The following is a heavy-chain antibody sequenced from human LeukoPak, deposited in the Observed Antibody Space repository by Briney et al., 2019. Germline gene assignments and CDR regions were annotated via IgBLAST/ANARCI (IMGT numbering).Heavy chain of an antibody. V-gene: IGHV3-30*18. D-gene: IGHD4-11*01. J-gene: IGHJ4*02. Sequence: GRSLRLSCAASGFTFSSYGMHWVRQAPGKGLEWVAVISYDGSNKYYADSVKGRFTISRDNSKNTLYLQMNSLRAEDTAVYYCAKAAQYPPEPLYWGQGTLVTVSS. CDR3: AKAAQYPPEPLY. CDR2: ISYDGSNK. CDR1: GFTFSSYG.